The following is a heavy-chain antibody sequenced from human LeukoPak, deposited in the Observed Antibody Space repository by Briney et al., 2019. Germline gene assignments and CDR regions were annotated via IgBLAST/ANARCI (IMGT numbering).Heavy chain of an antibody. V-gene: IGHV4-34*01. CDR2: INHSGST. CDR1: GGSFSGYY. D-gene: IGHD3-22*01. CDR3: ARGSNDCSSPNYFDY. Sequence: KPSETLSLTCAVYGGSFSGYYWSWIRQPPGKGLEWIGEINHSGSTNYNPSLKSRVTISVDTSKNQFSLKLSSVTAADTAVYYCARGSNDCSSPNYFDYWGQGTLVTVSS. J-gene: IGHJ4*02.